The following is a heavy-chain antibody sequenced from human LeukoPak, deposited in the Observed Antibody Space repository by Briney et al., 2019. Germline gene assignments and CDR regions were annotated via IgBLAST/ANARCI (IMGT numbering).Heavy chain of an antibody. V-gene: IGHV1-69*04. J-gene: IGHJ4*02. CDR1: GGTFSSYA. D-gene: IGHD5-12*01. Sequence: ASVKVSCKASGGTFSSYAISWVRQAPGQGLEWMGRIIPILGIANYAQKFQGRVTIIADKSTSTAYMELSSLRSEDTAVYYCASKRSGYDVDYWGQGTLVTVSS. CDR2: IIPILGIA. CDR3: ASKRSGYDVDY.